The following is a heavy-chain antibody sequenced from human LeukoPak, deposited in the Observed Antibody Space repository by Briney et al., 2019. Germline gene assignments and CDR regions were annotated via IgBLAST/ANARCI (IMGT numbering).Heavy chain of an antibody. D-gene: IGHD6-6*01. Sequence: GGSLRLPCAASGFTFSHYWMHWVRQAPGKGLVWVSRINSDGNTTSYADSVKGRFTVSRDNAKNTLYLQMNSLRAEDTAVYYCAIDFVESDYWGQGTLVTVSS. CDR1: GFTFSHYW. CDR3: AIDFVESDY. CDR2: INSDGNTT. J-gene: IGHJ4*02. V-gene: IGHV3-74*01.